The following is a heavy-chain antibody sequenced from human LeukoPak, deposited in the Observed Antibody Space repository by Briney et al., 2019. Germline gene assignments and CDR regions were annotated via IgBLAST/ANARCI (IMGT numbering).Heavy chain of an antibody. Sequence: SETLSLTCTVSGGSISSSSYYWGWIRQPPGKGLEWIGEINHSGSTNYNPSLKSRVTISVDTSKNQFSLKLSSVTAADTAVYYCARGVVATIGWFDPWGQGTLVTVSS. CDR3: ARGVVATIGWFDP. CDR1: GGSISSSSYY. J-gene: IGHJ5*02. D-gene: IGHD5-12*01. CDR2: INHSGST. V-gene: IGHV4-39*07.